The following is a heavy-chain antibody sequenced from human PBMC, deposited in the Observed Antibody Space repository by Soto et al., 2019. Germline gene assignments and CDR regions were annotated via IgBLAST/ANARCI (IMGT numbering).Heavy chain of an antibody. V-gene: IGHV1-24*01. CDR3: ATDFLDYYDSRRDAFDI. J-gene: IGHJ3*02. CDR2: FDPEDGET. Sequence: ASVKVSCKVSGYTLTELSIHWVRQAPGKGLEWMGGFDPEDGETIYAQKFQGRVTMTEDTSTDTAYMELSSLRSEDTAVYYCATDFLDYYDSRRDAFDIWGQGTMVTVSS. D-gene: IGHD3-22*01. CDR1: GYTLTELS.